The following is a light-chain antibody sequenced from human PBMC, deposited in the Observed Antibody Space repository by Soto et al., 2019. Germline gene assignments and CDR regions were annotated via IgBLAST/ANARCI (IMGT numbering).Light chain of an antibody. J-gene: IGKJ3*01. Sequence: EIVLTQSPGTLSLSPGERATLSCRATQILSSDYFAWYQQRPGQAPRLLIHGASSRATGIPDRFSGSGSGADFTLTISRLEPEDFAVYYCHQYAYSPFTFGQGTKVDIK. CDR3: HQYAYSPFT. V-gene: IGKV3-20*01. CDR1: QILSSDY. CDR2: GAS.